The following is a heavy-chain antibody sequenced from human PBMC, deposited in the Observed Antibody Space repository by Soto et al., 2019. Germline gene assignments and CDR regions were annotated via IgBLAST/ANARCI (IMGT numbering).Heavy chain of an antibody. CDR2: IIPIFGTA. J-gene: IGHJ3*02. V-gene: IGHV1-69*13. D-gene: IGHD3-22*01. CDR3: AIVSGYLYAFDI. Sequence: SVKVSCKACGGTFSSYAISWLRQAPGQGLEWMGGIIPIFGTANYAQKFQGRVTITADESTSTAYMELSSLRSEDTAVYYCAIVSGYLYAFDIWGQGTMVTVSS. CDR1: GGTFSSYA.